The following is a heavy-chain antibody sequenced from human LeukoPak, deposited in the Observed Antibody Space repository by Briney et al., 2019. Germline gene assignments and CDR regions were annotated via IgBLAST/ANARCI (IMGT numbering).Heavy chain of an antibody. CDR3: ARDAAAAGFDY. V-gene: IGHV4-59*01. D-gene: IGHD6-13*01. J-gene: IGHJ4*02. CDR2: IYYSGST. Sequence: SQTLSLTCTVSGGSISSYYWSWIRQPPGKGLEWIGYIYYSGSTNYNPSLKSRVTISVDTSKNQFSLKLSSVTAADTAVYYCARDAAAAGFDYWGQGTLVTVSS. CDR1: GGSISSYY.